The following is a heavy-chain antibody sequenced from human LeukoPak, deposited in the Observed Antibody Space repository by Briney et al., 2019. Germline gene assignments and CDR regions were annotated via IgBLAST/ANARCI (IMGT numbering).Heavy chain of an antibody. J-gene: IGHJ4*02. CDR3: AKDHYYGSGSYSSL. D-gene: IGHD3-10*01. CDR2: ISGSGGST. V-gene: IGHV3-23*01. Sequence: AGGSLRLSCAASGFTFSSHAMSWVRQAPGKGLEWVSAISGSGGSTYYADSVKGRFTISRDNSKNTLYLQMNSLRAEDTAVYYCAKDHYYGSGSYSSLWGQGTLVTVSS. CDR1: GFTFSSHA.